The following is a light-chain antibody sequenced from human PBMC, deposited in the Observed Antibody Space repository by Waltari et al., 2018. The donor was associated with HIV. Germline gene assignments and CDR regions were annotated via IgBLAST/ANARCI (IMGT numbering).Light chain of an antibody. J-gene: IGLJ2*01. CDR3: CAYAGSTTYVI. CDR1: SSVVGGYNL. Sequence: QSALTQPASVSGSPGQSITISRTGTSSVVGGYNLVSWYQQHPGKAPKLMIYEVSKRPSGVSNRFSGSKSGNTASLTISGLQAEDEADYYCCAYAGSTTYVIFGGGTKLTVL. V-gene: IGLV2-23*02. CDR2: EVS.